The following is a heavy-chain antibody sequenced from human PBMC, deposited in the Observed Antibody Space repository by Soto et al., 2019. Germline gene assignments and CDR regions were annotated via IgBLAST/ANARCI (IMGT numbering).Heavy chain of an antibody. CDR3: ASELLPGIAAAGTVY. D-gene: IGHD6-13*01. CDR1: GFTFSSYG. Sequence: GGSLRLSCAASGFTFSSYGMHWVRQAPGKGLEWVAVIWYDGSNKYYADSVKGRFTISRDNSKNTLYLQMNSLRAEDTAVYYCASELLPGIAAAGTVYWGQGTLVTVSS. J-gene: IGHJ4*02. CDR2: IWYDGSNK. V-gene: IGHV3-33*01.